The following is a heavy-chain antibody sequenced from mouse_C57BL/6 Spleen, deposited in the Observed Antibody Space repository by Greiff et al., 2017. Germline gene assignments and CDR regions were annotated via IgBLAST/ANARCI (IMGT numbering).Heavy chain of an antibody. CDR1: GYTFTSYW. V-gene: IGHV1-52*01. Sequence: QVQLQQPGAELVRPGSSVKLSCKASGYTFTSYWMHWVKQRPIQGLEWIGNIDPSDSETHYNQKFKDKATLTVDKSSSTAYMQLSSLTSEDAAVYDGARAGGSSSYWYFDVWGTGTTVTVSS. D-gene: IGHD1-1*01. J-gene: IGHJ1*03. CDR2: IDPSDSET. CDR3: ARAGGSSSYWYFDV.